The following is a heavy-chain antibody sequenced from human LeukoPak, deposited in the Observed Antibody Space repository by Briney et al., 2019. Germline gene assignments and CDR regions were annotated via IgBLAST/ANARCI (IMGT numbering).Heavy chain of an antibody. CDR1: GYTFTDYY. CDR2: INPNSGVT. V-gene: IGHV1-2*02. D-gene: IGHD3-10*01. CDR3: ARGYGSGSSTDAFDI. Sequence: ASVKVSCKASGYTFTDYYVHWVRQAPGQGLEWMGWINPNSGVTHYPQKFQGRVTMTRDTSIRTAYMELRSLRSDDTAVYYCARGYGSGSSTDAFDIWGQGTMVTVSS. J-gene: IGHJ3*02.